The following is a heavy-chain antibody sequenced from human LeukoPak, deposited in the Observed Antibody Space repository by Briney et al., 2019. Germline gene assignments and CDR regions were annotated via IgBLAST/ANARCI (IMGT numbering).Heavy chain of an antibody. Sequence: SQTLSLTCTVSGGSISSGDYYRSWIRQPPGKGLEWIGYIYYSGSTYYNPSLKSRVTISLDTSKNQFSLKLSSVTAADTAVYYCARALRGVWSGYPYHFDYWGQGTLVTVSS. V-gene: IGHV4-30-4*08. CDR2: IYYSGST. CDR3: ARALRGVWSGYPYHFDY. J-gene: IGHJ4*02. D-gene: IGHD3-3*01. CDR1: GGSISSGDYY.